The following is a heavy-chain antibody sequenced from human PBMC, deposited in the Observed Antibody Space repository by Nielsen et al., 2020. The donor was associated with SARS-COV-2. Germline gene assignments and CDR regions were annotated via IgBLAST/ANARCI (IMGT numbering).Heavy chain of an antibody. CDR2: ISWNSGSI. CDR1: GFTFDDYA. V-gene: IGHV3-9*01. D-gene: IGHD3-10*01. Sequence: SLKISCAASGFTFDDYAMHWVRQAPGEGLEWVSGISWNSGSIGYADSVKGRFTISRDNAKNSLYLQMNSLRAEDTALYYCAKDIGYGSGSYAFDIWGQGTMVTVSS. CDR3: AKDIGYGSGSYAFDI. J-gene: IGHJ3*02.